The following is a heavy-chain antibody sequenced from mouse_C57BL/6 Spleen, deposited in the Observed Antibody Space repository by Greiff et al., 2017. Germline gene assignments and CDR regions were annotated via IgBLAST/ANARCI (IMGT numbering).Heavy chain of an antibody. CDR2: IDPANGNT. J-gene: IGHJ3*01. D-gene: IGHD3-2*02. CDR3: ARYRAQATTWFAY. Sequence: VQLKESVAELVRPGASVKLSCTASGFNIKNTYMHWVKQRPEQGLEWIGRIDPANGNTKYAPKFQGKATITADTSSNTAYLQLSSLTSEDTAIYYCARYRAQATTWFAYWGQGTLVTVSA. V-gene: IGHV14-3*01. CDR1: GFNIKNTY.